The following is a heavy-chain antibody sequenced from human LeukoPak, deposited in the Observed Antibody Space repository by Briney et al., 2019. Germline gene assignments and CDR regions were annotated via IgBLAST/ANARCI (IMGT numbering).Heavy chain of an antibody. D-gene: IGHD2-2*02. CDR2: INPNSGGT. CDR1: GYTFTGYY. J-gene: IGHJ4*02. Sequence: ASVKASCKASGYTFTGYYMHWVRQAPGQGLEGMGWINPNSGGTNYAQKFQGRVTMTRDTSISTAYMELSRLRSDDTAVYYCARGRTVVVPAAIPNYWGQGTLVTVSS. V-gene: IGHV1-2*02. CDR3: ARGRTVVVPAAIPNY.